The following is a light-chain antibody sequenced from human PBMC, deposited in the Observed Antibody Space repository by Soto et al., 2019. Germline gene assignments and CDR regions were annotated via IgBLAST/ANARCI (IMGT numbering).Light chain of an antibody. Sequence: DIQMTQSPSSLSASVGDRVTITCRASQSISSYLNWYQQKPGKAPKLLISAASSLQSGVPPRFSGSGSGTDFTLTITSLQPEDFATYYCQQSYSTQLSFGGGTKVDIK. J-gene: IGKJ4*01. CDR1: QSISSY. CDR2: AAS. CDR3: QQSYSTQLS. V-gene: IGKV1-39*01.